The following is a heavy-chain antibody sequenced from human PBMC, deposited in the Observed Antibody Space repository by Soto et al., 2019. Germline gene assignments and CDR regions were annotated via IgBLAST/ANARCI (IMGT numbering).Heavy chain of an antibody. D-gene: IGHD3-22*01. V-gene: IGHV1-24*01. CDR2: FDPEDGDP. CDR1: GHTLSDFS. J-gene: IGHJ5*02. Sequence: ASVKVSCKVSGHTLSDFSMHWVRQAPGRGLEWMGGFDPEDGDPIYAQNFQGRVTMTEDSSTDTAYMELSSLGSDDTAVYYCARVKGSGYHNWFDPWGQGTLVTVSS. CDR3: ARVKGSGYHNWFDP.